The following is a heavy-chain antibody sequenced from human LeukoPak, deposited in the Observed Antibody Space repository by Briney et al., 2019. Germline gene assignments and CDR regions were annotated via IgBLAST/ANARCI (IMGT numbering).Heavy chain of an antibody. CDR2: TYYRSKWYN. J-gene: IGHJ4*02. V-gene: IGHV6-1*01. Sequence: SQTLSLTCAISGDTVSSNGATWTWIRQSPSRGLEWLGRTYYRSKWYNDYAVSVKSRITINPDTSKNQLSLHLNSVTPEDTAVYYCARGSSSNSWFFDYWGQGTLVTVSS. CDR1: GDTVSSNGAT. CDR3: ARGSSSNSWFFDY. D-gene: IGHD6-13*01.